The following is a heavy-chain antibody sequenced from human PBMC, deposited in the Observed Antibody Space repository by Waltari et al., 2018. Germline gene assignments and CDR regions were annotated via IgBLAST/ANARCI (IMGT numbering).Heavy chain of an antibody. CDR1: GGSISSSSYY. D-gene: IGHD3-22*01. Sequence: QLQLQESGPGLVKPSETLSLTCTVSGGSISSSSYYWGWIRQPPGKGLEWIGSIYYSGSTYYNPSLKSRVTISVDTSKNQFSLKLSSVTAADTAVYYCARPRYYYDSSGYRDYWYFDLWGRGTLVTVSS. CDR2: IYYSGST. V-gene: IGHV4-39*01. CDR3: ARPRYYYDSSGYRDYWYFDL. J-gene: IGHJ2*01.